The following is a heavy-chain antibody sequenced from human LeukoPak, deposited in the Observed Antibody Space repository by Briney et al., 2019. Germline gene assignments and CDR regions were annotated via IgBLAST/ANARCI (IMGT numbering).Heavy chain of an antibody. CDR3: AQVFSMVRGHIDY. D-gene: IGHD3-10*01. Sequence: PGGSLRLSCAASGFTFSSYEMNWVRQAPGKGLEWVSYISSSGSTIYYADSVKGRFTISRDNAKNSLYLQMNSLRAEDTAVYYCAQVFSMVRGHIDYWGQGTLVTVSS. CDR2: ISSSGSTI. V-gene: IGHV3-48*03. J-gene: IGHJ4*02. CDR1: GFTFSSYE.